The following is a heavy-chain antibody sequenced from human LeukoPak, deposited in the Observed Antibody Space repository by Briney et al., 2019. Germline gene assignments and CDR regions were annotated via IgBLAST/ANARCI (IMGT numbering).Heavy chain of an antibody. D-gene: IGHD3-16*02. CDR3: ARGGYVWGSYRPRTYSYGMDA. Sequence: SVKVSCKASGGTFSSYAISWVRQAPGQGLEWMGGIIPIFGTANYAQKFQGRVTITADESTSTAYMELSSLRSEDTAVYYCARGGYVWGSYRPRTYSYGMDAWGQGTTVTVSS. CDR2: IIPIFGTA. CDR1: GGTFSSYA. J-gene: IGHJ6*02. V-gene: IGHV1-69*13.